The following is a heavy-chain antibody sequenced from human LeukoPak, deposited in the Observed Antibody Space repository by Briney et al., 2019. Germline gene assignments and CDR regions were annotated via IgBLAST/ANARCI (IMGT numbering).Heavy chain of an antibody. J-gene: IGHJ6*02. Sequence: GGSLRLSCAASGFTSSSYGMHWVRQAPGKGLEWVAVISYDGSNEYYADSVKGRFTISRDNSKNTLYLQMNSLRAEDTAVYYCAKGDDYSNYYGMDVWGQGTTVTVS. CDR1: GFTSSSYG. CDR2: ISYDGSNE. D-gene: IGHD4-11*01. CDR3: AKGDDYSNYYGMDV. V-gene: IGHV3-30*18.